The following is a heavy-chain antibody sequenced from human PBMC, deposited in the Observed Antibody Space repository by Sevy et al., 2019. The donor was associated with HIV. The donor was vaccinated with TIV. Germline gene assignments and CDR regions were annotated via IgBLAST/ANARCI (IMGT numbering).Heavy chain of an antibody. CDR3: AKGGGIAARLPYYYGMDV. CDR2: VGSGGST. CDR1: GFTFSNYA. Sequence: GGSLRLSCAASGFTFSNYAMSWVRQAPGKGLEWVSGVGSGGSTYYADSLKGRFTISRDNSKNTLYLQMNSLRDEDTAVYYCAKGGGIAARLPYYYGMDVWGQGTTVTVSS. V-gene: IGHV3-23*01. D-gene: IGHD6-6*01. J-gene: IGHJ6*02.